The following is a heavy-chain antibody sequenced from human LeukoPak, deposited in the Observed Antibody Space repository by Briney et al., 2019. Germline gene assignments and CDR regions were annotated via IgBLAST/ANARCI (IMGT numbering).Heavy chain of an antibody. J-gene: IGHJ4*02. CDR3: AKDSSSGSYSGMGGTHDY. D-gene: IGHD1-26*01. CDR1: GFTFSSYA. CDR2: ISGSGGST. V-gene: IGHV3-23*01. Sequence: GGSLRLSCAASGFTFSSYAMSWVRQAPGKGLEWVSAISGSGGSTYYADSVKGRFTISRDNSKNTLYLQMNSLRAEDTAVYYCAKDSSSGSYSGMGGTHDYWGQGTLVTVSS.